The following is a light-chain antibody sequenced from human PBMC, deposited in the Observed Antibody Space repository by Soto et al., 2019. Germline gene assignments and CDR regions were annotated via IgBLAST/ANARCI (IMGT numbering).Light chain of an antibody. CDR3: RHYNNWPPWT. CDR2: GAS. CDR1: QSVSIN. Sequence: EIVMTQSPATLSVSPGERATLSCRASQSVSINLAWYQQKPGQAPRLLIYGASTRATGIPARFSGSGSGTEFTLTISRLQSEDFAVYYCRHYNNWPPWTFGHGTKVEIK. V-gene: IGKV3-15*01. J-gene: IGKJ1*01.